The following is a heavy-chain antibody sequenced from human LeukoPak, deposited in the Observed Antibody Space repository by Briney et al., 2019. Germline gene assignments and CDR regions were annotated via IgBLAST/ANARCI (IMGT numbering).Heavy chain of an antibody. CDR3: ARNPDSSGKWSFDY. D-gene: IGHD3-22*01. CDR2: IKQDGSEK. Sequence: GGSLRLSCAASGFTFSSYWMSWVRQAPGKGLEWVANIKQDGSEKYYVDSMKGRFTISRDNAKNSLYLQMNSLRAEDTAVYYCARNPDSSGKWSFDYWGQGTLVTVSS. J-gene: IGHJ4*02. V-gene: IGHV3-7*01. CDR1: GFTFSSYW.